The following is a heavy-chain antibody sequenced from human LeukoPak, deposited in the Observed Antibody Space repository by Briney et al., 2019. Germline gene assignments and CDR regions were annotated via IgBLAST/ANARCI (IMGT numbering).Heavy chain of an antibody. CDR2: IIPIFGTA. V-gene: IGHV1-69*13. D-gene: IGHD2-2*02. Sequence: ASVKVSCKASGGTFSSYAISWVRQAPGQGLEWMGGIIPIFGTANYAQKFQGRVTITADESTSTAYMELSSLRSEDTAVYYCARRYQLLYGIYYFDYWGQGTLVTVSS. CDR3: ARRYQLLYGIYYFDY. J-gene: IGHJ4*02. CDR1: GGTFSSYA.